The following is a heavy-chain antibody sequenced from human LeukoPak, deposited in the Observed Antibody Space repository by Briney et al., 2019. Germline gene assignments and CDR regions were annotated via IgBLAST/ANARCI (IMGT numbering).Heavy chain of an antibody. CDR2: IYSGGTT. D-gene: IGHD6-19*01. V-gene: IGHV3-66*01. J-gene: IGHJ4*02. Sequence: GGSVRLSCAASGFTVSSNYMSWVRQAAGKGLDGVSVIYSGGTTYYTDSVKGRFTISRDNSKSTLYLQMNSLRVEDTAVYYCAVGAPYSSGWPYYFDYWGRGTLVTVSS. CDR1: GFTVSSNY. CDR3: AVGAPYSSGWPYYFDY.